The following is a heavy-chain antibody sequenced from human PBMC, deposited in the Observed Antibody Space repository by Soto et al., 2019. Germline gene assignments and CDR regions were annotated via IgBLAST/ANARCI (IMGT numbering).Heavy chain of an antibody. CDR2: ISYDGSNK. CDR3: ARDWEYYYDSSGYQDAFDI. CDR1: GFTFSSYA. V-gene: IGHV3-30-3*01. J-gene: IGHJ3*02. Sequence: GSLRLSCATSGFTFSSYAMHWVRQAPGKGLEWVAVISYDGSNKYYADSVKGRFTISRDNSKNTLYLQMNSLRAEDTAVYYCARDWEYYYDSSGYQDAFDIWGQGTMVTVSS. D-gene: IGHD3-22*01.